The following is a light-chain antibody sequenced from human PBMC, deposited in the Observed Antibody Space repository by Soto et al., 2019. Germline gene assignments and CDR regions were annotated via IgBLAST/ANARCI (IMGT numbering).Light chain of an antibody. CDR3: QQYFTSPIT. J-gene: IGKJ5*01. V-gene: IGKV3-20*01. CDR1: HSFSISY. CDR2: GAS. Sequence: IVLTQSPGTLSFSPCEIGTLSCSSIHSFSISYFSSYQQKPAHAPRLLIYGASTRATGIPARFSGSGSGTDFTLPISRVDPADFAFYYCQQYFTSPITFGQGTRLEI.